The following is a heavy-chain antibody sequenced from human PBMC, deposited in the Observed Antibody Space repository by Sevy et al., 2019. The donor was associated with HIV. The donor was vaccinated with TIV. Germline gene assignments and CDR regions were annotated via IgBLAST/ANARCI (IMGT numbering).Heavy chain of an antibody. J-gene: IGHJ4*02. D-gene: IGHD3-16*02. CDR2: ISYDGSNK. V-gene: IGHV3-30*09. CDR1: GLTFSNYA. Sequence: GGSLRLSCAASGLTFSNYAIHWVRQAPGKGLEWVAVISYDGSNKDYADSVKGRFAISRDNSKNTLHVKMNSLRVEDTAVYYCARASHMITFGGVIVIDGIDYWGQGTLVTVSS. CDR3: ARASHMITFGGVIVIDGIDY.